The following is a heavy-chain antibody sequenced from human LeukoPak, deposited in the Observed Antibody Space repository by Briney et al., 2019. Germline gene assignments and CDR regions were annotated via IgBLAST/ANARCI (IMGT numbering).Heavy chain of an antibody. D-gene: IGHD1-14*01. J-gene: IGHJ3*02. CDR3: AREDRNAFDI. CDR1: GYTFSNYG. CDR2: INPYNINT. V-gene: IGHV1-18*01. Sequence: APVKVSCKASGYTFSNYGVNWVRQAPGQGLEWMGWINPYNINTLYSARFQGGVIMTRDTSTSTVYMELRGLRSDDTAVYFCAREDRNAFDIWGQGTMITVSS.